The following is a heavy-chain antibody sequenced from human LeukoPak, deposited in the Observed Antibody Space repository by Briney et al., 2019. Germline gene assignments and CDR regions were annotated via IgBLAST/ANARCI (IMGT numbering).Heavy chain of an antibody. CDR3: ARVYSNYLFDY. CDR2: IIPIFGTA. CDR1: GYTFTSYD. D-gene: IGHD4-11*01. Sequence: GASVKVSCKASGYTFTSYDINWVRQAPGQGLEWMGGIIPIFGTANYAQKFQGRVTITADESASTAYMELSSLRSEDTAVYYCARVYSNYLFDYWGQGTLVTVSS. J-gene: IGHJ4*02. V-gene: IGHV1-69*13.